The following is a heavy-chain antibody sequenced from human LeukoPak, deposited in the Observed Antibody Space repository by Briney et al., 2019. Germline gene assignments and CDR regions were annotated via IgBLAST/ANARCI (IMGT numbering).Heavy chain of an antibody. D-gene: IGHD4-17*01. CDR2: ISNNGGYT. J-gene: IGHJ4*02. CDR1: GFTFSSSA. Sequence: PGGSLRLSCAASGFTFSSSAMSWVRQAPGKGLEWVSAISNNGGYTYYADSVKGRFTISRDNSKNTLYLQMNSLRAEDTAVYYCARGEDYGDYFDYWGQGTLVTVSS. CDR3: ARGEDYGDYFDY. V-gene: IGHV3-23*01.